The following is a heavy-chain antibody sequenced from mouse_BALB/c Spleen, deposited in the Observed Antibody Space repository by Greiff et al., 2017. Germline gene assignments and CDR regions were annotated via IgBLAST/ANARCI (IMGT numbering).Heavy chain of an antibody. CDR2: ISSGGGST. J-gene: IGHJ4*01. CDR3: ARQKDYYGSCYAMDY. D-gene: IGHD2-1*01. CDR1: GFAFSSYD. V-gene: IGHV5-12-1*01. Sequence: EVKLMESGGGLVKPGGSLKLSCAASGFAFSSYDMSWVRQTPEKRLEWVAYISSGGGSTYYPDTVKGRFTISRDNAKNTLYLQMSSLKSEDTAMYYCARQKDYYGSCYAMDYWGQGTSVTVSS.